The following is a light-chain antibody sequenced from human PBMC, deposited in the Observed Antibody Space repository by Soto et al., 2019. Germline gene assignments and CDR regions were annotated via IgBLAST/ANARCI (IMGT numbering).Light chain of an antibody. CDR2: SHN. J-gene: IGLJ1*01. V-gene: IGLV1-40*01. CDR1: TSNIGAGYD. Sequence: QSVLTQPPSVSGAPGQTVTISCTGSTSNIGAGYDVHWYQQLPGTAPRLLISSHNNRPSGVPDRFFGSKSGTSASLTIIGLQAEDEADYYCCSYAGSSSYVFGTGTKVTVL. CDR3: CSYAGSSSYV.